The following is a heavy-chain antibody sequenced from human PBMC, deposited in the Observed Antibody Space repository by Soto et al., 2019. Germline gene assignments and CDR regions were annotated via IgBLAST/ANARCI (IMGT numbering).Heavy chain of an antibody. CDR1: GFTFRSYW. J-gene: IGHJ4*02. CDR2: IKPDGSEK. CDR3: ARAEDYDFWSGPPKYFDN. Sequence: LRLSCATSGFTFRSYWMTWVRQAPGKGPEWVANIKPDGSEKQYVDSVKGRFTVSRDNAKESLDLQMNSLRVEDTAVYYCARAEDYDFWSGPPKYFDNWGQGTQVTVSS. V-gene: IGHV3-7*03. D-gene: IGHD3-3*01.